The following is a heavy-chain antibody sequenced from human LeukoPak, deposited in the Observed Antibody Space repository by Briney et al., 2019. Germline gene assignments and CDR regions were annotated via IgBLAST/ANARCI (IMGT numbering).Heavy chain of an antibody. CDR1: GGSISSYY. Sequence: SETLSLTCIVSGGSISSYYWSWIRQPPGKGLEWIGYIYYSGSTNYNPSLKSRVTISVDTSKNQFSLKLSSVTAADTAVYYCARGINDYGDNFDYWGQGTLVTVSS. J-gene: IGHJ4*02. CDR2: IYYSGST. D-gene: IGHD4-23*01. CDR3: ARGINDYGDNFDY. V-gene: IGHV4-59*01.